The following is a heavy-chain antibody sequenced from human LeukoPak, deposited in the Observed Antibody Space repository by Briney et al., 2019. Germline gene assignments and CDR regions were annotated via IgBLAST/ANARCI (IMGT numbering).Heavy chain of an antibody. CDR1: GGSFRGYY. CDR2: INHSGSP. D-gene: IGHD6-13*01. V-gene: IGHV4-34*01. J-gene: IGHJ3*02. Sequence: PSETLSLTCAVYGGSFRGYYWSGIRQPPGKGREWIGEINHSGSPNHNPSLKSRVTISVNQSRKQFSSKLSSANAPHTARTYLWRKAVAGHIDIWGQGKM. CDR3: WRKAVAGHIDI.